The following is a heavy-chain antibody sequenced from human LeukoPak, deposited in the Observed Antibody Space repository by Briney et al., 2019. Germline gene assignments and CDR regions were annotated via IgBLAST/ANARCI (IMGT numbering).Heavy chain of an antibody. V-gene: IGHV4-34*01. D-gene: IGHD3-10*01. CDR1: GGSSSGYY. J-gene: IGHJ6*02. CDR3: ARGVTYYGMDV. Sequence: SETLSLTCAVYGGSSSGYYWSWIRDPPGKGLEWIGEINHSGSTNYNPSLKSRVTISVDTSKNQFSLKLSSVTAADTAVYYCARGVTYYGMDVWGQGTTVTVSS. CDR2: INHSGST.